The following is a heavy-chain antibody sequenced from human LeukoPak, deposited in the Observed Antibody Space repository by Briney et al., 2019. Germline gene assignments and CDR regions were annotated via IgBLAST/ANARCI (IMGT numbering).Heavy chain of an antibody. V-gene: IGHV3-30*04. CDR2: ISYDGSNK. J-gene: IGHJ3*02. CDR3: AKVGTGDAFDI. Sequence: GGSLRLSCAASGFTFSNYAMHWVRQAPGKGLEWVAFISYDGSNKYYADSVKGRFTISRDNSKNTLYLQMNSLRAEDTAVYYCAKVGTGDAFDIWGQGTMVTVSS. D-gene: IGHD2-8*02. CDR1: GFTFSNYA.